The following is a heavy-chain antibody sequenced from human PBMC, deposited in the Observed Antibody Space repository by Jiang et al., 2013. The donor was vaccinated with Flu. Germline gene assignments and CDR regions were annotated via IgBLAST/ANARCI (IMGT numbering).Heavy chain of an antibody. D-gene: IGHD3-3*01. J-gene: IGHJ4*02. Sequence: CAASGFTFSSYAMSWVRQAPGKGLEWVSAISGSGGSTYYADSVKGRFTISRDNSKNTLYLQMNSLRAEDTAVYYCAKDTRAGTLTYYDFWSGPLYYFDYWGQGTLVTVSS. CDR3: AKDTRAGTLTYYDFWSGPLYYFDY. CDR2: ISGSGGST. V-gene: IGHV3-23*01. CDR1: GFTFSSYA.